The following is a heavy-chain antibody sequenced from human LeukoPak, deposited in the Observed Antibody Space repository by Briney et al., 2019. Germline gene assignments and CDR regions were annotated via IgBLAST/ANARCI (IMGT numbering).Heavy chain of an antibody. CDR1: GFTFSNYW. CDR3: ARSNQADDY. D-gene: IGHD4-11*01. Sequence: GGSLRLSCTASGFTFSNYWMHWVRQVPGKGLVWVSRINTGGSSTTYADPVKGRFTISRDNAKNTLYLQMNSLRAEDTAVYYCARSNQADDYWGQGTLVTVSS. V-gene: IGHV3-74*01. J-gene: IGHJ4*02. CDR2: INTGGSST.